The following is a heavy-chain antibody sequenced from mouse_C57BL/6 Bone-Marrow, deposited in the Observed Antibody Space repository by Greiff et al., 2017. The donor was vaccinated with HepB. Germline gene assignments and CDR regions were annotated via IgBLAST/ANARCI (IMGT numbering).Heavy chain of an antibody. D-gene: IGHD1-1*01. J-gene: IGHJ4*01. CDR1: GYTFTSYR. V-gene: IGHV1-50*01. CDR2: IDPSDSYT. Sequence: QVQLQQPGAELVKPGASVKLSCKASGYTFTSYRMQWVNQRPGQGLEWIGVIDPSDSYTNYNQKFKGKATLTVYTSSSTAYMQLSILTSEDSAFYYCAPTVVARAMDYWGQGTSVTVSS. CDR3: APTVVARAMDY.